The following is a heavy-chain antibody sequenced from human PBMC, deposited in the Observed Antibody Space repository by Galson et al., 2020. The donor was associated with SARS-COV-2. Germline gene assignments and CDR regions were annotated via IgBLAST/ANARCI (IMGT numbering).Heavy chain of an antibody. J-gene: IGHJ6*03. CDR1: GFNFNKDA. Sequence: GESLKISCAASGFNFNKDAMHWVRQAPGKGLEWVAVISSNGTDKYYGDSVKGRSTISRDNSMNTLFVVISNLGVDDTAVYYCAKDGGSHSVWGSYRTRVGYYYFYMDVWGKGTTVTVSS. CDR2: ISSNGTDK. V-gene: IGHV3-30*18. D-gene: IGHD3-16*02. CDR3: AKDGGSHSVWGSYRTRVGYYYFYMDV.